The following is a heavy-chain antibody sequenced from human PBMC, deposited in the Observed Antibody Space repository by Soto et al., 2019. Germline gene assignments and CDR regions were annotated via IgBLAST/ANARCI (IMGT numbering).Heavy chain of an antibody. J-gene: IGHJ5*02. CDR2: ISGSGGST. Sequence: GGSLRLSCAASGFTFSSYAMSWVRQAPGKGLEWVSAISGSGGSTYYADSVKGRFTISRDNSKNTLYLQMNSLRAEDTAVYYCAKARLPDSSSWYSEGVNWFDPWGQGTLVTVSS. CDR3: AKARLPDSSSWYSEGVNWFDP. D-gene: IGHD6-13*01. V-gene: IGHV3-23*01. CDR1: GFTFSSYA.